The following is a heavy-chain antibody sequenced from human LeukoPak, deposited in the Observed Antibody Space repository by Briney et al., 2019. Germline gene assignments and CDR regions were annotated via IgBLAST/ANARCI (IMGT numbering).Heavy chain of an antibody. V-gene: IGHV3-21*01. Sequence: GGSLRLSCAASSGFTFSSYSMNWVRQAPGKGLEWVSSITSSGTYIYYVDSVKGRFTVSRDNAKNSLYLQMNGLRAEDTAMYYCARDLRGYDSSWFDPWGQGTLVTVSS. CDR1: GFTFSSYS. J-gene: IGHJ5*02. CDR3: ARDLRGYDSSWFDP. D-gene: IGHD5-12*01. CDR2: ITSSGTYI.